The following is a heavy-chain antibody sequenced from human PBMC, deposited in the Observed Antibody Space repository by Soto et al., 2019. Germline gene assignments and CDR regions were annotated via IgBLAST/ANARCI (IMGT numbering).Heavy chain of an antibody. CDR2: ISYDGSNK. CDR3: AKTGLRWLTRGGYYFDY. CDR1: GFTFSSYG. D-gene: IGHD4-17*01. Sequence: QVPLVESGGGVVQPGRSLRLSCAASGFTFSSYGMHWVRQAPGKGLEWVAVISYDGSNKYYADSVKGRFTISRDNSKNTLYLQMNSLRAEDTAVYYCAKTGLRWLTRGGYYFDYWGQGTLVTVSS. J-gene: IGHJ4*02. V-gene: IGHV3-30*18.